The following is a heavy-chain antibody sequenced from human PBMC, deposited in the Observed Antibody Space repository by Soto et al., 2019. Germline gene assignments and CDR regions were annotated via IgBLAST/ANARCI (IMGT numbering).Heavy chain of an antibody. J-gene: IGHJ4*02. CDR3: ARDMTWNYYFFAY. V-gene: IGHV1-18*01. CDR1: GYTFSTYG. CDR2: ISAYNGNT. D-gene: IGHD1-7*01. Sequence: QVQLVQSGAEVQNPGASVKVSCKASGYTFSTYGISWVRQAPGQGLEWMGWISAYNGNTDYVQRLQGRVTMTTETATSTAYMELRSLRSDDTDVYYCARDMTWNYYFFAYWGQGTLVTVSS.